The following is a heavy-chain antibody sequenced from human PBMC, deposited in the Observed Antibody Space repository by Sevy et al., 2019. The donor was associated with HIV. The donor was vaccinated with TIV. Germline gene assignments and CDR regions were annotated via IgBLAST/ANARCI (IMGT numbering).Heavy chain of an antibody. V-gene: IGHV3-7*03. J-gene: IGHJ4*02. CDR1: GFTSSSYW. Sequence: GGSLRLSCAASGFTSSSYWMSWVRQAPGKGLEWVANIKQDGSEKYYVDSVKGRFTISRDNAKNSLYLQMNSLRAEDTAVYYCARGSYGATDYWGQGTLVTVSS. D-gene: IGHD4-17*01. CDR3: ARGSYGATDY. CDR2: IKQDGSEK.